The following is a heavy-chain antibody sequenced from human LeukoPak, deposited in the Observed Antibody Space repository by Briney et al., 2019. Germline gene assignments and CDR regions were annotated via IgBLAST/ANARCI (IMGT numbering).Heavy chain of an antibody. J-gene: IGHJ3*02. V-gene: IGHV1-2*02. CDR2: INPNSGGT. Sequence: GASVKVSCKASGYTFTGYYMHWVRQAPGQGLEWMGWINPNSGGTNYTQKFQGRVTMTRDTSISTTYMELSRLRFDDTAVYYCARGPFRHKTAFDIWGQGTMVTVSS. CDR3: ARGPFRHKTAFDI. CDR1: GYTFTGYY.